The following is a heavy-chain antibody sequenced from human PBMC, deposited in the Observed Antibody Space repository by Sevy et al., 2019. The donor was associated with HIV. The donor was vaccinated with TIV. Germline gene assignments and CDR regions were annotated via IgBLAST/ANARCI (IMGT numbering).Heavy chain of an antibody. D-gene: IGHD6-13*01. V-gene: IGHV3-7*01. CDR1: GFTFSDYW. J-gene: IGHJ4*02. Sequence: GGSLRLSCTASGFTFSDYWMRWFRQAPGKGLEWVATIKEDGGQKYYVDSVKGRFSVSRDNPKSSLSLQMNSLGVEDSAVYYCARWVGAPQQYYFDYWGQGALVTVSS. CDR3: ARWVGAPQQYYFDY. CDR2: IKEDGGQK.